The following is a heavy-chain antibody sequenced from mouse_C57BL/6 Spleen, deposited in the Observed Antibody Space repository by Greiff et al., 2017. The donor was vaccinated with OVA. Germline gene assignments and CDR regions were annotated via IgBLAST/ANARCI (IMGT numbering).Heavy chain of an antibody. CDR1: GYTFTDYY. CDR3: ARAGYYAMDY. J-gene: IGHJ4*01. V-gene: IGHV1-76*01. CDR2: IYPGSGNT. Sequence: QVQLQQSGAELVRPGASVKLSCKASGYTFTDYYINWVKQRPGQGLEWIARIYPGSGNTYYNEKFKGKATLTAEKSSITAYMQLSSLTSEDSAVYFCARAGYYAMDYWGQGTSVTVSS.